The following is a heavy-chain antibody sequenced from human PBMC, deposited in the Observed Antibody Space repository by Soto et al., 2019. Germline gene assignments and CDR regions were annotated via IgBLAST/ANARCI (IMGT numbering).Heavy chain of an antibody. Sequence: EVQLVESGGGLVQPGGSLRLSCAASGFTVSSNYMSWVRQAPGKGLEWVSVIYSGGSTYYADSVKGRFTISRDNSKNTLYLQMNSLRAEDTAVYYCAIGPMVRGVTTDYWGQGTLVTVSS. V-gene: IGHV3-66*01. J-gene: IGHJ4*02. CDR2: IYSGGST. CDR3: AIGPMVRGVTTDY. CDR1: GFTVSSNY. D-gene: IGHD3-10*01.